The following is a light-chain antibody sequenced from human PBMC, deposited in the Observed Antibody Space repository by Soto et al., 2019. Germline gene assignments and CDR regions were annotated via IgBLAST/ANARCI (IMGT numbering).Light chain of an antibody. Sequence: EMVLTQSPGTLSLSPGERASLSCRASQRVSSNLAWYQHKPGQPPRLPIYGATTRATGIPARCSGSGSGTEFTLTIRNLQSEDFAVYYCQQYNNWPLTFGGGTKVDI. J-gene: IGKJ4*01. V-gene: IGKV3-15*01. CDR1: QRVSSN. CDR2: GAT. CDR3: QQYNNWPLT.